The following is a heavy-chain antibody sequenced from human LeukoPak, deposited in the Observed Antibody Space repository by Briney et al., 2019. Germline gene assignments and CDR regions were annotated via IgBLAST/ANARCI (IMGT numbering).Heavy chain of an antibody. CDR3: ARIGFGTYGDSPESGY. Sequence: SGGSLRLSCAASGFTFSSYAMSWVRQAPGKGLEWVSSISSSSSYIYYADSVKGRFTISRDNAKNSLYLQMNSLRAEDTAVYYCARIGFGTYGDSPESGYWGQGTLVTVSS. CDR2: ISSSSSYI. V-gene: IGHV3-21*01. D-gene: IGHD4-17*01. J-gene: IGHJ4*02. CDR1: GFTFSSYA.